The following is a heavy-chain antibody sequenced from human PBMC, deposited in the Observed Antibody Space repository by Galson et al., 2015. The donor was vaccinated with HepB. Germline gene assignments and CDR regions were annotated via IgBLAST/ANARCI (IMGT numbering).Heavy chain of an antibody. Sequence: SLRLSCAASGFTFRNYGMHWVRQTPGKGLEWVAVIWYDGSIKYYGDSVKGRFTISRDNSRNILYLQMNSLRAEDTDVYYCARDGTYCTRSSCPDWFDPWGQGTLVTVSS. CDR3: ARDGTYCTRSSCPDWFDP. J-gene: IGHJ5*02. CDR1: GFTFRNYG. CDR2: IWYDGSIK. D-gene: IGHD2-2*01. V-gene: IGHV3-33*01.